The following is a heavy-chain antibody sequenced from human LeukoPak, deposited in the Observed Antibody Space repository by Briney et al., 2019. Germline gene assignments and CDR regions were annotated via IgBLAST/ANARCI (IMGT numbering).Heavy chain of an antibody. D-gene: IGHD4-11*01. J-gene: IGHJ4*02. Sequence: PSETLSLTCTVSGGSLSNSNYYWGWIRQPPGRGLEWIGSSHYSGSTNYNPSLKSRVTVSVDTSKNRFSLKLYSVTAADTAVYSCARHPSCTTVTHCSFDYWGQGTLVTVSS. V-gene: IGHV4-39*01. CDR2: SHYSGST. CDR3: ARHPSCTTVTHCSFDY. CDR1: GGSLSNSNYY.